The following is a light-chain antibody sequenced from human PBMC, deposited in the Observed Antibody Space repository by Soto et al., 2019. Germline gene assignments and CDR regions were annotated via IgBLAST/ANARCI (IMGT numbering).Light chain of an antibody. CDR1: STDVGRYNL. Sequence: QSALTQPASVSGSPGQSITVSCTGTSTDVGRYNLVSWYQQHPGKAPKLTIYEGSKRPSGVSNRFSGSKSGNTASLTISGLQAEDEADYYCCSYAGSRTFIFGGGTKVTVL. CDR3: CSYAGSRTFI. J-gene: IGLJ2*01. CDR2: EGS. V-gene: IGLV2-23*01.